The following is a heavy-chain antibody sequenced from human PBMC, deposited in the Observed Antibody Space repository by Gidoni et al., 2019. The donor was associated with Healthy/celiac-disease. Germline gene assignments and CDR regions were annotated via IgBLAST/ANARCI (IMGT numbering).Heavy chain of an antibody. CDR1: GFTFSSYS. Sequence: EVQLVESGGGLVKPGGPLRLSGSASGFTFSSYSMNWVRQAPGKGLEWVSSISSSSSYIYYADSVKGRFTISRDNAKNSLYLQMNSLRAEDTAVYYCARANVLRFLEWFGGPSFDYWGQGTLVTVSS. V-gene: IGHV3-21*01. CDR2: ISSSSSYI. CDR3: ARANVLRFLEWFGGPSFDY. D-gene: IGHD3-3*01. J-gene: IGHJ4*02.